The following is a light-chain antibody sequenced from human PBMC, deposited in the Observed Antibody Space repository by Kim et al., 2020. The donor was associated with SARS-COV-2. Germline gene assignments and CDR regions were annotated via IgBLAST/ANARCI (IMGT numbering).Light chain of an antibody. CDR1: QSISTF. J-gene: IGKJ5*01. V-gene: IGKV1-39*01. Sequence: AAAGDRVTITCRASQSISTFLNWYLQKPGKAPQLLISAASSLQSGVPSRFSGSGSGTDFSLSISNLQPDDSATYYCQQCYSTPITFGQGTRLEIK. CDR3: QQCYSTPIT. CDR2: AAS.